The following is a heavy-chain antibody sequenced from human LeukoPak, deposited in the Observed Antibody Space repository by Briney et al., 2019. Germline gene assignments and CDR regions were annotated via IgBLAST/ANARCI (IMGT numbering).Heavy chain of an antibody. D-gene: IGHD1-7*01. CDR1: GYTFTSYD. CDR3: ARRRFISGTSSSYFDL. Sequence: ASVKVSCKASGYTFTSYDINWVRQATGQGLEWMGWMNPNSGNTGYAQKFQDRVTMTTDTSTGTSYMEIRSLRSDGTAVYYCARRRFISGTSSSYFDLWGQGTLVTVSS. V-gene: IGHV1-8*02. CDR2: MNPNSGNT. J-gene: IGHJ5*02.